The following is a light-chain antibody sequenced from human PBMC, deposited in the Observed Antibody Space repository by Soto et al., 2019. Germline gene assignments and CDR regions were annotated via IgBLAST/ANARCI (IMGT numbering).Light chain of an antibody. Sequence: IQLTQSPSSLSASVGDRVTITCRASQDISSLLAWYQQKPGKAPKLLIYAASTLQNGVPSRFSGSGSGTDFTLTISSLQPDDFATYYCQQYNSYSRLTFGGGTKVDIK. V-gene: IGKV1-9*01. CDR3: QQYNSYSRLT. J-gene: IGKJ4*01. CDR2: AAS. CDR1: QDISSL.